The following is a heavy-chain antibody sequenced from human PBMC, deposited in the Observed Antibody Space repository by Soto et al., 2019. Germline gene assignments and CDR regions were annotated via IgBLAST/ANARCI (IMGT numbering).Heavy chain of an antibody. CDR2: IYWDDDK. Sequence: QITLKESGPTLVKPTQTLTLTCTFSGFSLSTSGVGVGWIRQPPGKALEWLALIYWDDDKRSSPSLKSRLTCTQHTSKEHVILTMTHRDPVVTATYYCAHRPSYVSSCSGDSGLHYSGQGTLLTVSS. D-gene: IGHD2-15*01. CDR3: AHRPSYVSSCSGDSGLHY. J-gene: IGHJ4*02. CDR1: GFSLSTSGVG. V-gene: IGHV2-5*02.